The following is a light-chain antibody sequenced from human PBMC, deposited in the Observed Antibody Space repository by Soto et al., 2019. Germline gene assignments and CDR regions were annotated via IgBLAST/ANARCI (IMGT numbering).Light chain of an antibody. V-gene: IGKV3D-15*01. J-gene: IGKJ4*01. CDR3: QQYSVWPLT. CDR2: GAS. Sequence: IVLTHSPSTLSVSPLERAALSFRASQSVSNNLAWYQQKPGQPPRLLIFGASTRATGIPARFSGSGSEAEFALTISTLQSEDFAVYYCQQYSVWPLTFGGGTKV. CDR1: QSVSNN.